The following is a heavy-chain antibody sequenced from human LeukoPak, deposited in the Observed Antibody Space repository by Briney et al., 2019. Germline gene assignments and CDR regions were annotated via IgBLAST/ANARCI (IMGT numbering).Heavy chain of an antibody. CDR1: GYTFTSYD. V-gene: IGHV1-8*03. J-gene: IGHJ3*02. CDR3: ARGFNYYDSSGYYPDAFDI. CDR2: MNPNSGNT. D-gene: IGHD3-22*01. Sequence: ASVKVSCKASGYTFTSYDINWVRQATGQGLEWMGWMNPNSGNTGYAQKFQGRVTITRNTSISTAYMELSSLRSEDTAVYYCARGFNYYDSSGYYPDAFDIWGQGTMVTVSS.